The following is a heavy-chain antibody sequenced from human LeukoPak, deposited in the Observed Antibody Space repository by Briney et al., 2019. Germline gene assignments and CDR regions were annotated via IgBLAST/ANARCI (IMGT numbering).Heavy chain of an antibody. CDR1: GGSISSYY. J-gene: IGHJ6*04. V-gene: IGHV4-59*01. CDR2: IYYSGST. CDR3: ARANLDYYYGMDV. Sequence: PSETLSLTCTVSGGSISSYYWSWIRQPPGKGLEWIGYIYYSGSTNCNPSLKSRVTISVDTSKNQFSLKLSSVTAADTAVYYCARANLDYYYGMDVWGKGTTVTVSS.